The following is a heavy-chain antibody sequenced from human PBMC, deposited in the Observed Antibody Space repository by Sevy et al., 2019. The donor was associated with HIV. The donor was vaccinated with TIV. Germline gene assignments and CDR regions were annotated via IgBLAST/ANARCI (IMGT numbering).Heavy chain of an antibody. CDR1: GGSMRNFY. Sequence: SETLSLTCSVSGGSMRNFYWSWIRQPPGKGLEWIGNIYYSGSTNYNPSLKSRVTMSVDTSKNQFSLKLSSVTAADTAVYYWARSGFLEWAGSTRGPRNWFDPWGQRTLVTVSS. CDR2: IYYSGST. CDR3: ARSGFLEWAGSTRGPRNWFDP. V-gene: IGHV4-59*13. D-gene: IGHD3-3*01. J-gene: IGHJ5*02.